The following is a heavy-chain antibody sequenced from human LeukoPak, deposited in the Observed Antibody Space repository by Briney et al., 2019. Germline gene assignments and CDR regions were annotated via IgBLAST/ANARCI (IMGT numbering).Heavy chain of an antibody. D-gene: IGHD2/OR15-2a*01. CDR2: IKSDGSGA. CDR1: EFVFSVAW. J-gene: IGHJ4*02. Sequence: GGSLSLSCAASEFVFSVAWMHWVRQAPGKGLVWVSVIKSDGSGAAYADSVKGRFTISRDDAKNTVYLQINSLRDEDTAVYYCAKDYFGSLEYWGQGILVTVSS. CDR3: AKDYFGSLEY. V-gene: IGHV3-74*03.